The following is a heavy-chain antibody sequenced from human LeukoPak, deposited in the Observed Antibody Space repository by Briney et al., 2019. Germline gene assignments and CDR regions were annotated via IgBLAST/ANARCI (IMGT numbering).Heavy chain of an antibody. CDR1: GFIFNIYS. CDR3: ARDRRPGGFDF. J-gene: IGHJ4*02. CDR2: LSSSSSNI. V-gene: IGHV3-21*01. Sequence: GGSLRLSCAASGFIFNIYSMSWVRQAPGKGLEWVSSLSSSSSNIYYADSVKGRFTISRDNAKNSLYLQMNSLRAEDTAVYYCARDRRPGGFDFWGQGTLVTVSS. D-gene: IGHD6-6*01.